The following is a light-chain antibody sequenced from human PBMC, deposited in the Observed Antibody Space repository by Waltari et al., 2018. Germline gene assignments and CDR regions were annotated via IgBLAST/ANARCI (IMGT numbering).Light chain of an antibody. V-gene: IGLV2-14*03. J-gene: IGLJ2*01. CDR1: SSDVGSYNY. CDR3: SSYTPTSILV. CDR2: DVT. Sequence: QSALTQPASVSGSPGQSLTLSCSGTSSDVGSYNYVPWYHQHPGTPPKLLMYDVTKRPAGFSGRFSGSKSGNTAALTISGLQPEDEADYFCSSYTPTSILVFGGGTKLTV.